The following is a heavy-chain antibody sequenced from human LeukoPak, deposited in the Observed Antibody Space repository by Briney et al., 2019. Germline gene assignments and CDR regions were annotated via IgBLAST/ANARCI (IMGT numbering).Heavy chain of an antibody. CDR3: ASAGYSYDY. Sequence: LEWMGWMNPNSGNTGYAQKFQGRVTMTRNTSISTAYMELGSLRSEDTAVYYCASAGYSYDYWGQGTLVTVSS. D-gene: IGHD5-18*01. V-gene: IGHV1-8*01. J-gene: IGHJ4*02. CDR2: MNPNSGNT.